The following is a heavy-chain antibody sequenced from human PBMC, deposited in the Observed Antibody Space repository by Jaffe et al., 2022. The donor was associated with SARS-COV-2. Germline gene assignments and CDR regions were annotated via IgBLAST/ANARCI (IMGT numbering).Heavy chain of an antibody. J-gene: IGHJ5*02. CDR1: GLNFSSSW. CDR2: INPDATEI. CDR3: AGPRLDP. Sequence: EGQLVESGGGLVQPGGSLRLSCTASGLNFSSSWMHWVRQAPGKGLEWLANINPDATEIYYAGSVKGRSTITRDNAKNSVFLQLSSLRADDTGLYYCAGPRLDPWGQGTLVVVSS. V-gene: IGHV3-7*04.